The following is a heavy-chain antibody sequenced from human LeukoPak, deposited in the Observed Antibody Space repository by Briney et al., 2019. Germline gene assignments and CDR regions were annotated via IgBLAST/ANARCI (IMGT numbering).Heavy chain of an antibody. V-gene: IGHV3-43*01. Sequence: GGSLRLSCAASGFTFDDYTMHWVRQAPGEGLEWVSLISWDGGSTYYADSVKGRFTISRDNSKNSLYLQMNSLRTEDTALYYCAKGLRRSGYFFDYWGQGTLVTVSS. CDR2: ISWDGGST. D-gene: IGHD3-22*01. J-gene: IGHJ4*02. CDR3: AKGLRRSGYFFDY. CDR1: GFTFDDYT.